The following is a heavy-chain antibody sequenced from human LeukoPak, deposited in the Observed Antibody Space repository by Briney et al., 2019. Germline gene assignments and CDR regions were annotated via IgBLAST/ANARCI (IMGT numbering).Heavy chain of an antibody. CDR2: IYNSGST. CDR3: ARWGSRQISSSDFDS. V-gene: IGHV4-30-2*01. CDR1: GGSISSGGYS. D-gene: IGHD6-6*01. J-gene: IGHJ4*02. Sequence: TLSLTCAVSGGSISSGGYSWGWIRQPPGKGLEWIGYIYNSGSTYYNPSLKSRVTISVDRSKNQFSLKLSSVTAADTAVYYCARWGSRQISSSDFDSWGQGTLVTVSS.